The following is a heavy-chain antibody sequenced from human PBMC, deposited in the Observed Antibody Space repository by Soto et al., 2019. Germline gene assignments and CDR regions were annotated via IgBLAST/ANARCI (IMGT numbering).Heavy chain of an antibody. CDR3: ARGPSSLTRFDY. D-gene: IGHD2-2*01. J-gene: IGHJ4*02. CDR2: ISYDGSNK. CDR1: GFPLRSSA. Sequence: PGGSLALSLGCAGFPLRSSAMHCGCKAPGKGLEWVAVISYDGSNKYYADSVKGRFTISRDNSKNTLYVQMNSLRAEDTAVYYCARGPSSLTRFDYWGQGTLVTVSS. V-gene: IGHV3-30-3*01.